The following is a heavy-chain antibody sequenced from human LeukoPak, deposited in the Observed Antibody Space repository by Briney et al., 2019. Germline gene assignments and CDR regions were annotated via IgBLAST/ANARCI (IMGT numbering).Heavy chain of an antibody. CDR2: IKSKTDGGTT. Sequence: GGSLRLSCAASGFTFSNAWMSWVRQAPGKGLKWVGRIKSKTDGGTTDYAAPVKGRFTIPRDDSKNTLYLQMNSLKTEDTAVYYCTKEWLFAFDAFDIWGQGTMVTVSS. D-gene: IGHD3-3*01. J-gene: IGHJ3*02. V-gene: IGHV3-15*01. CDR3: TKEWLFAFDAFDI. CDR1: GFTFSNAW.